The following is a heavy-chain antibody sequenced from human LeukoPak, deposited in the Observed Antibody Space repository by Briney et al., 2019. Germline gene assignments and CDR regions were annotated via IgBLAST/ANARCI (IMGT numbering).Heavy chain of an antibody. CDR2: ISAYNGNK. CDR1: GYTFTSYG. CDR3: ARGPVTYYDFRSGYLPGYYYGMDV. D-gene: IGHD3-3*01. V-gene: IGHV1-18*01. J-gene: IGHJ6*02. Sequence: ASVKVSCKASGYTFTSYGISWVRQAPGQGLEWMGWISAYNGNKNYAQKPQGRVTMTTDTSTSTAYMELRSLRSDDTAVYYCARGPVTYYDFRSGYLPGYYYGMDVWGQGTTVTVSS.